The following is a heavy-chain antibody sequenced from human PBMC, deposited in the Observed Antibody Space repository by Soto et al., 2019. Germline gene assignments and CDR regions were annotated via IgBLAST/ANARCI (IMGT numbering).Heavy chain of an antibody. V-gene: IGHV3-23*01. CDR2: ISGSGGSS. D-gene: IGHD6-19*01. CDR1: GFAFSTYA. J-gene: IGHJ6*02. Sequence: PGGSLRLSCAASGFAFSTYAMTWVRQAPGKGLEWVSVISGSGGSSYYADSVKGRFTISRDNSKNTLYLQMNSLRAEDTAVYYCVLGGSGWYVGYYYYGMDVWGQGTTVTVSS. CDR3: VLGGSGWYVGYYYYGMDV.